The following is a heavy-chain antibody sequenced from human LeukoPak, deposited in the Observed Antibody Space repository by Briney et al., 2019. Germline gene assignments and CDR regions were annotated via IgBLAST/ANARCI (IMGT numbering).Heavy chain of an antibody. J-gene: IGHJ3*02. Sequence: SETLSLTCAVYGGSFSGYYWSWIRQPPGKGLEWIGEINHSGSTYYSPSLRSRVTISLDTSRNQFSLKLNSVTAADTAVYYCAKSNGYGLVDIWGQGTMVTVSS. D-gene: IGHD3-10*01. CDR3: AKSNGYGLVDI. V-gene: IGHV4-34*01. CDR1: GGSFSGYY. CDR2: INHSGST.